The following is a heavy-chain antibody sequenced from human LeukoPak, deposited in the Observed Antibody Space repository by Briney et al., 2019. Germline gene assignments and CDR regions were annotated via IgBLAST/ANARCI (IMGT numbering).Heavy chain of an antibody. CDR3: AKDDGRDYYDSSGPSDY. CDR2: ISYDGSNK. J-gene: IGHJ4*02. D-gene: IGHD3-22*01. Sequence: LTGRSLRLSCAASGFTFSSYGMHWVRQAPGKGLEWVAVISYDGSNKYYADSVKGRFTISRDNSMNTLYLQMNSLRAEDTAVYYCAKDDGRDYYDSSGPSDYWGQGTLVTVSS. V-gene: IGHV3-30*18. CDR1: GFTFSSYG.